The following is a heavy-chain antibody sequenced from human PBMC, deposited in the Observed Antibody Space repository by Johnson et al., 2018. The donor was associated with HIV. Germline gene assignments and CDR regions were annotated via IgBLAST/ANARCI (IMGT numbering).Heavy chain of an antibody. D-gene: IGHD1-26*01. CDR2: ISYDGSNK. V-gene: IGHV3-30-3*01. Sequence: QVQLVESGGGVVQPGRSLRLSCAASGFTFSSYAMHWVRQAPGKGLEWVAVISYDGSNKYYADSVKGRFTISRDNSQNTLYLQMNSLRAEDTAVYYCARDSPRIVGVPDAFDIWGQGTMVTVSS. J-gene: IGHJ3*02. CDR3: ARDSPRIVGVPDAFDI. CDR1: GFTFSSYA.